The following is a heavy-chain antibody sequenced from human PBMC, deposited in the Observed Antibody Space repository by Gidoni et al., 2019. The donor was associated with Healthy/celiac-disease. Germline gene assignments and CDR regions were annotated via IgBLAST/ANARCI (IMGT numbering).Heavy chain of an antibody. CDR1: GYSFTSYW. CDR3: ARHEIAAAGTAIDY. V-gene: IGHV5-10-1*03. J-gene: IGHJ4*02. Sequence: EVQLVQSGAAVKKPGESLRISCTASGYSFTSYWISWVRQMPGKGREWMGRIDPSDANTNYSPSFQGHVTISADKSISTAYLQWSSLKASDTAMYYCARHEIAAAGTAIDYWGQGTLVTVSS. D-gene: IGHD6-13*01. CDR2: IDPSDANT.